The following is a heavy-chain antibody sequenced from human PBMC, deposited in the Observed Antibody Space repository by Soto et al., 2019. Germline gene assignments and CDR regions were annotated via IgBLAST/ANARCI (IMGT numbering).Heavy chain of an antibody. CDR2: ISAYNGNT. CDR3: ARVSPRSLGPEVWFGELTTPFDY. V-gene: IGHV1-18*04. Sequence: GASVKVSCKASGYTFTSYGISWARQAPGQGLEWMGWISAYNGNTNYAQKLQGRVTMTTDTSTSTAYMELRSLRSDDTAVYYCARVSPRSLGPEVWFGELTTPFDYWGQGTLVTVSS. D-gene: IGHD3-10*01. J-gene: IGHJ4*02. CDR1: GYTFTSYG.